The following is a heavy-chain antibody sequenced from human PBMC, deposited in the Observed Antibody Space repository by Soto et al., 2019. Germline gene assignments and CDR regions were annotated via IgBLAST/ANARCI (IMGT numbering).Heavy chain of an antibody. CDR2: ISGSGGST. D-gene: IGHD3-10*02. CDR3: AKDDWGTVRRVMDVFDY. J-gene: IGHJ4*02. CDR1: GFTFSSYA. V-gene: IGHV3-23*01. Sequence: HPGGSLRLSCAASGFTFSSYAMSWVRQAPGKGLEWVSAISGSGGSTYYADSVKGRFTISRDNSKNTLYLQMNSLRAEDTAVYYCAKDDWGTVRRVMDVFDYWGQGTLVTVSS.